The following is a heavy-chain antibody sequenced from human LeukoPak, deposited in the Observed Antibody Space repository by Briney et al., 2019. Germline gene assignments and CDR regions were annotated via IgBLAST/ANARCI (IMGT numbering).Heavy chain of an antibody. CDR2: IRYDGNNI. J-gene: IGHJ4*02. CDR3: AKPTGTYFDY. CDR1: GVTIGSYG. Sequence: GGSLRLSCAVSGVTIGSYGLHWVRQAPGKGLEWVTFIRYDGNNIYNADSVKGRFTISRDNSKNTLYLQMSSLRAEDTAVYYCAKPTGTYFDYWGQGALVTVSS. D-gene: IGHD1-1*01. V-gene: IGHV3-30*02.